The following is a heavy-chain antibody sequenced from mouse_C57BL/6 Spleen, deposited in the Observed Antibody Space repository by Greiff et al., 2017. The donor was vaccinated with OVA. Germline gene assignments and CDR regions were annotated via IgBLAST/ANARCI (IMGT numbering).Heavy chain of an antibody. CDR2: INPSTGGT. Sequence: EVQLQQSGPELVKPGASVKISCKASGYSFTGYYMNWVKQSPEKSLEWIGEINPSTGGTTYNQKFKAKATLTVDKSSSTAYMQLKSLTSEDSAVYYCARGVFYDGYPFFAYWGQGTLVTVSA. D-gene: IGHD2-3*01. J-gene: IGHJ3*01. V-gene: IGHV1-42*01. CDR1: GYSFTGYY. CDR3: ARGVFYDGYPFFAY.